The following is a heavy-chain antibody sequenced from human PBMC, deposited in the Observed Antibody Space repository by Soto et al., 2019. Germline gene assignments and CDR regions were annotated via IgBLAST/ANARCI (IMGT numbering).Heavy chain of an antibody. V-gene: IGHV3-7*01. J-gene: IGHJ4*02. CDR3: ARESVKQWLED. D-gene: IGHD6-19*01. Sequence: GGFLRLSCAASGFTFSSHWMSWIRQAPGKGLEWVANIKQDGSEKYYVDSVKGRFTISRDNAKNSLYLQMNSLRAEDTAVYYCARESVKQWLEDWGEGTLVTVS. CDR2: IKQDGSEK. CDR1: GFTFSSHW.